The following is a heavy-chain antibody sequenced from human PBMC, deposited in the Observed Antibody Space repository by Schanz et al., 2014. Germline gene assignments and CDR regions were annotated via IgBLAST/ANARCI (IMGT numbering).Heavy chain of an antibody. CDR1: GFTFSSYY. D-gene: IGHD2-2*01. CDR2: IISTGGTI. J-gene: IGHJ3*01. V-gene: IGHV3-11*01. Sequence: QVQLVESGGGVVQPGRSLRLSCAASGFTFSSYYMSWIRQAPGKGLEWVSSIISTGGTIYYVDSVRGRFTISRDNAKNSLYLQMNSLRVDDTAVYYCASSRTRYCSSTSCVPGAFDFWGQGTLXTVSS. CDR3: ASSRTRYCSSTSCVPGAFDF.